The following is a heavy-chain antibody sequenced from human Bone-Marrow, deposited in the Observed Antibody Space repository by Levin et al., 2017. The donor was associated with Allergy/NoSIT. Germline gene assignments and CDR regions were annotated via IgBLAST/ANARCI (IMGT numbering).Heavy chain of an antibody. J-gene: IGHJ5*02. V-gene: IGHV3-48*04. CDR2: ITSSRDTT. Sequence: PGGSLRLSCTGSEFTFNSYNMNWVRQAPGKGLEWVSCITSSRDTTYYADSVKGRFTISRDNAKNSLYLQMDSLRVDDTAVYFCARQAGGTGRRPLDPWGQGTLVTVSS. D-gene: IGHD2-8*02. CDR1: EFTFNSYN. CDR3: ARQAGGTGRRPLDP.